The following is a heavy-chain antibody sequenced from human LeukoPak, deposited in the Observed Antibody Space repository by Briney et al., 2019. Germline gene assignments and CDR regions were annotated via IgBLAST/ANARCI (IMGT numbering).Heavy chain of an antibody. D-gene: IGHD6-13*01. V-gene: IGHV4-39*07. CDR1: GGSLSSYY. J-gene: IGHJ5*02. CDR2: IYYSGST. Sequence: SETLSPTCSGSGGSLSSYYWGWIRQPPGKGLEWIGSIYYSGSTYYNPSLKSRVTISVDTSKNQFSLKLSSVTAADPAVYYRSSVVLGSWGIAAAGGLFDPWGQGTLVTVSS. CDR3: SSVVLGSWGIAAAGGLFDP.